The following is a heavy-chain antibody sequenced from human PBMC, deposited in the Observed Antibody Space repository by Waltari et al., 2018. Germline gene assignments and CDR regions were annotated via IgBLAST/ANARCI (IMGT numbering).Heavy chain of an antibody. CDR3: ARGLKQQQLVYI. D-gene: IGHD6-13*01. Sequence: EVQLVESGGGLVQPGGSLRLSCAASGFTFSTYSMNWVRQAPGKGLEWVSYISGSSSTIYYADSVKARFTISRDNAKNSLYLQMNSLRAEDTAVYYCARGLKQQQLVYIWGQGTLVTVSS. V-gene: IGHV3-48*04. J-gene: IGHJ4*02. CDR1: GFTFSTYS. CDR2: ISGSSSTI.